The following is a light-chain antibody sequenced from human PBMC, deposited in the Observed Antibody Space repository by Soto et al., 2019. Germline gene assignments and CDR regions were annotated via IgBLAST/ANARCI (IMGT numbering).Light chain of an antibody. Sequence: QSVLTQPPSVSAAPGQTVTISCSGSSSNIGNNYVSWYQQFPGTAPKLLIYENNKRPSGIPDRFSGSKSGTSATLGITGLQTGDEDDYYCGTWDSSLSAVFGGGTKLTVL. V-gene: IGLV1-51*01. CDR3: GTWDSSLSAV. CDR2: ENN. CDR1: SSNIGNNY. J-gene: IGLJ2*01.